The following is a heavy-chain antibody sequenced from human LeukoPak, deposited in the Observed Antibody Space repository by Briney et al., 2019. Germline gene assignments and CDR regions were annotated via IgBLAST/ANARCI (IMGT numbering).Heavy chain of an antibody. Sequence: GGSLRLSCAASGFTVSSNYMSWVRQAPGKGLEWVSYISSSSSTIYYADSVKGRFTISRDNAKNSLYLQMNSLRAEDTAVYYCAKFYYGSGSSYDYWGQGTLVTVSS. J-gene: IGHJ4*02. V-gene: IGHV3-48*04. D-gene: IGHD3-10*01. CDR3: AKFYYGSGSSYDY. CDR1: GFTVSSNY. CDR2: ISSSSSTI.